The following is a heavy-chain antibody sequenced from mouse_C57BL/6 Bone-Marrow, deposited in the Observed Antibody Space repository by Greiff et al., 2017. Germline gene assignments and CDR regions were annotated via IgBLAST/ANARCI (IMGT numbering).Heavy chain of an antibody. J-gene: IGHJ2*01. Sequence: QVHLKESGPGLVQPSQSLSITCTVSGFSLTSYGVHWVRQSPGKGLEWLGVIWRGGSTDYNAAFMSRLSITKDNSKSQVFFKMNSLQADDTAIYYCAKNSDYSIYYFDYWGQGTTLTVSS. CDR3: AKNSDYSIYYFDY. D-gene: IGHD2-5*01. CDR2: IWRGGST. CDR1: GFSLTSYG. V-gene: IGHV2-5*01.